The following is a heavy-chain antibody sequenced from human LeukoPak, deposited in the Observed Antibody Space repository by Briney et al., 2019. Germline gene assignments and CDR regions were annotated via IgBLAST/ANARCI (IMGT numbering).Heavy chain of an antibody. CDR1: GFTFSSYW. CDR2: IKQDGSEK. CDR3: ERAAGYCSGGSCSDLFEY. J-gene: IGHJ4*02. D-gene: IGHD2-15*01. Sequence: GGSLRLSCAASGFTFSSYWMSWVRQAPGKGLEWVANIKQDGSEKYYVDSVKGRFTISRDNAKNSLYLQMNSLRAEDTAVYYCERAAGYCSGGSCSDLFEYWGQGTLVTVSS. V-gene: IGHV3-7*01.